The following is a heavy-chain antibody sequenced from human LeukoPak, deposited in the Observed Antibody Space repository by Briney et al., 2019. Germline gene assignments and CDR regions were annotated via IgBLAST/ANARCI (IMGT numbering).Heavy chain of an antibody. V-gene: IGHV3-23*01. CDR1: GFTFSSYA. J-gene: IGHJ4*02. CDR3: AKDRSSGWYDY. CDR2: ISGSGGGT. D-gene: IGHD6-19*01. Sequence: GGSLRLSCVASGFTFSSYAMSWVRQAPGKGLEWVSVISGSGGGTYYADSVKGRFTISRDNSKNTLYLKMNSLRAEDTAVYYCAKDRSSGWYDYWGQGTLVIVSS.